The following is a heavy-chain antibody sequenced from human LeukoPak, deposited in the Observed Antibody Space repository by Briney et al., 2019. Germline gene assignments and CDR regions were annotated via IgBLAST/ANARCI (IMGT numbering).Heavy chain of an antibody. V-gene: IGHV3-23*01. Sequence: PGGSLRLSCAASGFTFDNYAMSWVRQAPGKGLEWVSGISGSGSSTYYADSVKGRFTTSRDNSKNTLYLQMNSLRVEDTAVYYCAKYGYYENSGYYYYWGQGILVTVSS. CDR1: GFTFDNYA. D-gene: IGHD3-22*01. CDR3: AKYGYYENSGYYYY. CDR2: ISGSGSST. J-gene: IGHJ4*02.